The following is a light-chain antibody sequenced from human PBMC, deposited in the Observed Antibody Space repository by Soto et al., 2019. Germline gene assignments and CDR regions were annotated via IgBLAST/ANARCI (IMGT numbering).Light chain of an antibody. CDR1: SSDVGRYNY. V-gene: IGLV2-14*01. CDR2: EVS. J-gene: IGLJ1*01. Sequence: QSVLTQPASVSGSPGQSITISCTGTSSDVGRYNYVSWYQLHPGKAPKLIIYEVSIRPSGVSGRFSGSKSGYTASLTISGLQAEDEADYFCGSYTTVSSPYVFGNGTKLTVL. CDR3: GSYTTVSSPYV.